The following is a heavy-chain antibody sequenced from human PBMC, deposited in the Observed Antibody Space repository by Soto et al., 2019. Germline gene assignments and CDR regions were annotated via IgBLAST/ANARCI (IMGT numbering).Heavy chain of an antibody. Sequence: VASVKVSCKASGGTSSSYAISWVRQAPGQGLEWMGGIIPIFGTANYAQKFQGRVTITADKSTSTAYMELNSLRTEDTALYYCAKDIDRRRDGYDGFHFDYWGQGTLVTVSS. J-gene: IGHJ4*02. CDR1: GGTSSSYA. V-gene: IGHV1-69*06. CDR3: AKDIDRRRDGYDGFHFDY. CDR2: IIPIFGTA. D-gene: IGHD5-12*01.